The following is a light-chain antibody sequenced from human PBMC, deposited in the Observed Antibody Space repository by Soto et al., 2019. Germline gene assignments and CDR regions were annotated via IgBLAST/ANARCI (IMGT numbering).Light chain of an antibody. CDR1: QSISSTY. CDR3: QQHFGALYT. CDR2: AAS. Sequence: SELTQSPSTLSLSPGEGATLSCRTSQSISSTYLAWYQQRPGQAPRLLIYAASIRATGIPDMFSGSGARTDFTLTISILEPEVVAVYYYQQHFGALYTFGQGTKVEIK. J-gene: IGKJ2*01. V-gene: IGKV3-20*01.